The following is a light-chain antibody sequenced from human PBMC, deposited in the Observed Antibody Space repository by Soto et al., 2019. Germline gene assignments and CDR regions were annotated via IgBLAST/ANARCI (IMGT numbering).Light chain of an antibody. Sequence: QSVLTQPASVSGSPGQSITISCTGTSSDVGAYNYDSWYQQYPGEAPKVTIYDVSHRPAGVSNRFSGSKSGNTASPTISGLQTQDEADYYCSSYTSATTYVFGTGTKVTVL. CDR1: SSDVGAYNY. CDR3: SSYTSATTYV. CDR2: DVS. V-gene: IGLV2-14*01. J-gene: IGLJ1*01.